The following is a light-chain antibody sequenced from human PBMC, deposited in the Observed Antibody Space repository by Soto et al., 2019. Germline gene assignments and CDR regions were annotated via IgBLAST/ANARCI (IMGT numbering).Light chain of an antibody. Sequence: ETVLTQSPGTLSLSPGERATLSCRASQSVFNKQLAWYQQKLGQTPRLLMQHASSRAPGIPDRFSGIGSGTDFTLTISSLEPEDFAVYYCQLYGRSRLTFGGGTKVEI. J-gene: IGKJ4*01. V-gene: IGKV3-20*01. CDR2: HAS. CDR1: QSVFNKQ. CDR3: QLYGRSRLT.